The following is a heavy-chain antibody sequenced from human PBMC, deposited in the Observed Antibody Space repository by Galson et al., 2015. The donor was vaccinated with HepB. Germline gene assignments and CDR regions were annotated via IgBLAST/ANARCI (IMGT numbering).Heavy chain of an antibody. CDR3: ARDRRRSSSNDY. V-gene: IGHV3-30*04. CDR1: GFTFSSYA. J-gene: IGHJ4*02. D-gene: IGHD6-19*01. CDR2: ISYDGSNK. Sequence: SLRLSCAASGFTFSSYAMHWVRQAPGKGLEWVAVISYDGSNKYYADSVKGRFTISRDNSKNTLYLQMNSLRAEDTAVYYCARDRRRSSSNDYWGQGTLVTVSS.